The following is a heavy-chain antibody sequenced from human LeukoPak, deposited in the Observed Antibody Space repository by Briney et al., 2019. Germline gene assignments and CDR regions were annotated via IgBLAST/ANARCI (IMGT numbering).Heavy chain of an antibody. D-gene: IGHD2-15*01. Sequence: GRSLRLSCAASGFTFSSHAMHWVRQAPGKGLEWVAVISYDGSNKYYADSVKGRFTISRDNSKNTLYLQMNSLRAEDTAAYYCARDPSGGGSGYYYYGMDVWGQGTTVTVSS. CDR3: ARDPSGGGSGYYYYGMDV. J-gene: IGHJ6*02. CDR2: ISYDGSNK. CDR1: GFTFSSHA. V-gene: IGHV3-30-3*01.